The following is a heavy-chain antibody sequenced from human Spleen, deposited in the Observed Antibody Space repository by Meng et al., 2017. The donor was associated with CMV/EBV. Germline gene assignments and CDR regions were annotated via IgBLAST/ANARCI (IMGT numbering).Heavy chain of an antibody. D-gene: IGHD6-19*01. Sequence: QWKLVESGGGLVKPGGSLRLSCAASGFTFSDYYMSWIRQAPGKGLEWVSYISSSSSYTNYADSVKGRFTISRDNAKNSLYLQMNDLRAEDTAVYYCARDRYRQWLYYFDYWGQGTLVTVSS. CDR3: ARDRYRQWLYYFDY. J-gene: IGHJ4*02. CDR2: ISSSSSYT. V-gene: IGHV3-11*06. CDR1: GFTFSDYY.